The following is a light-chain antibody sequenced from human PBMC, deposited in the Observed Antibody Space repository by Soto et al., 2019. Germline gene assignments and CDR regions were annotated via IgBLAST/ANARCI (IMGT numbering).Light chain of an antibody. V-gene: IGKV4-1*01. CDR1: QSVLYSSNTKNY. CDR3: QQYYITPRT. J-gene: IGKJ1*01. CDR2: WAS. Sequence: DIVMTQSPDSLAVSLGERATINCKSSQSVLYSSNTKNYLAWYPQKPGQPPKLLIYWASTRESGVPDRFSGSGSGTDFTLTISSLQAEDVAVYYCQQYYITPRTFGQGTNVEIK.